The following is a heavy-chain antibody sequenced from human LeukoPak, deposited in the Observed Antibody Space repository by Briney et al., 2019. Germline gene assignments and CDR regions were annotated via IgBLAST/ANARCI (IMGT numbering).Heavy chain of an antibody. Sequence: PGGSLKLSCAASGFTFSSYWMSWVRQAPGKGLEWVANIKQDGSERYYVDSVKGRFTIYRDNAKNSLYLQMNSLRAEDTAVYYCARAYSSSGYFDYWGQGTLVTVSS. CDR3: ARAYSSSGYFDY. V-gene: IGHV3-7*01. CDR1: GFTFSSYW. D-gene: IGHD6-6*01. J-gene: IGHJ4*02. CDR2: IKQDGSER.